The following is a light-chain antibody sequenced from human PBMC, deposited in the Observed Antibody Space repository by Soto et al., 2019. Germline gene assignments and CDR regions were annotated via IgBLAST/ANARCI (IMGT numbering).Light chain of an antibody. CDR2: GAS. V-gene: IGKV3-20*01. CDR3: QQYGSSPGT. Sequence: EIVLTQSPGTLSLSPGERVTLSCRASQSVSSSSLAWYQRKPGQAPRLLISGASSRATGIPDRFSGSGSGTDFTLTISRLEPEDFAVYYCQQYGSSPGTFGQGTKLEIK. CDR1: QSVSSSS. J-gene: IGKJ2*02.